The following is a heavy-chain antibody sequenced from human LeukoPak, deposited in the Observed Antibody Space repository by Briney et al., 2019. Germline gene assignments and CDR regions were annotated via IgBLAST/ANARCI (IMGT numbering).Heavy chain of an antibody. J-gene: IGHJ3*02. CDR1: GFTFSSYA. V-gene: IGHV3-23*01. D-gene: IGHD6-19*01. CDR3: AKDRDGSGWVIDAFDI. Sequence: PGGSLRLSCAASGFTFSSYAMSCVRQAPGKGLEWVSAISGSGGSTYYADSVKGRFTISRDNSKNTLHLQMNSLRAEDTAVYYCAKDRDGSGWVIDAFDIWGQGTMVTVSS. CDR2: ISGSGGST.